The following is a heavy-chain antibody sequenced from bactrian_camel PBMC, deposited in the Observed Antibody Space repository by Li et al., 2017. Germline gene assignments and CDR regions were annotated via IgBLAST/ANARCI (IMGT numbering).Heavy chain of an antibody. J-gene: IGHJ4*01. CDR1: PYMPYNC. Sequence: VQLVESGGGSVQAGGSLRLSCTASPYMPYNCMGWFRQAPGKEREVVAGTYAGSSSPDYADAVKGRFTISRDNAKNTIYLQMNSLKLEDTAMYYCATRFGRCTASWSVAGNYVYWGRGTQVTVS. CDR3: ATRFGRCTASWSVAGNYVY. V-gene: IGHV3S54*01. CDR2: TYAGSSSP. D-gene: IGHD4*01.